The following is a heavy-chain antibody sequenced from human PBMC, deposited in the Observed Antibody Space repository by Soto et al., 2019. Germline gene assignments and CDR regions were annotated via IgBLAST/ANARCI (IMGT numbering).Heavy chain of an antibody. V-gene: IGHV3-23*01. CDR3: ARGQRALITYGPFDP. J-gene: IGHJ5*02. D-gene: IGHD4-17*01. CDR2: FSGTGGYT. Sequence: GGALRLCCAASGFTLSSYAMSWVRQAPGKGLEWVSTFSGTGGYTYYADSVKGRFTISRDDSKNTLFLHMNSLRAADKAVYYCARGQRALITYGPFDPWGQGTLVTVSS. CDR1: GFTLSSYA.